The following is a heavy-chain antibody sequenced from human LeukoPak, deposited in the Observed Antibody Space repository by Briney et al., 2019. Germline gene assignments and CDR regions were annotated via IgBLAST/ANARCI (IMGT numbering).Heavy chain of an antibody. Sequence: PGGSLRLSCAASGFTFSSYAMSWVRQAPGKGLEWVSAISGSGGSTYYADSVKGRFTNSRDNSKNTLYLQMNSLRAEDTAVYYCAKVPGRYFDWLSGNWFDPWGQGTLVTVSS. V-gene: IGHV3-23*01. D-gene: IGHD3-9*01. CDR3: AKVPGRYFDWLSGNWFDP. J-gene: IGHJ5*02. CDR1: GFTFSSYA. CDR2: ISGSGGST.